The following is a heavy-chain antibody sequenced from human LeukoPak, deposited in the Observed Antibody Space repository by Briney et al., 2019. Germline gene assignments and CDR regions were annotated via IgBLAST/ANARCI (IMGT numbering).Heavy chain of an antibody. V-gene: IGHV1-69*05. D-gene: IGHD2-15*01. CDR2: IIPIFGTA. Sequence: SVKVSCKASGGTFSSYAISWVRQAPGQGLEWIGGIIPIFGTANYAQKFQGRVTITTDESTSTAYMELSSLRSEDTAVYYCARLCNGVGCGWFDPWGQGTLVTVSS. J-gene: IGHJ5*02. CDR1: GGTFSSYA. CDR3: ARLCNGVGCGWFDP.